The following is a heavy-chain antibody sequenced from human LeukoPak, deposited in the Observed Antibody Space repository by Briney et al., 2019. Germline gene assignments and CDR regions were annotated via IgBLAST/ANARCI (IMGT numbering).Heavy chain of an antibody. J-gene: IGHJ4*02. CDR3: ARDDCSGGSCYFDY. CDR2: IIPIFGIA. CDR1: GYTFTSYG. Sequence: SVKVSCKASGYTFTSYGISWVRQAPGQGLEWMGRIIPIFGIANYAQEFQGRVTITADKSTSTAYMELSSLRSEDTAVYYCARDDCSGGSCYFDYWGQGTLVTVSS. D-gene: IGHD2-15*01. V-gene: IGHV1-69*04.